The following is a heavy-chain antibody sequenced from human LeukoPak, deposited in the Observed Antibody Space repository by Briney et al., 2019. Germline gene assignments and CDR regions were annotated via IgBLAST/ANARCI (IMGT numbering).Heavy chain of an antibody. J-gene: IGHJ3*02. CDR1: GFTFSSYA. D-gene: IGHD3-9*01. CDR3: ARVATIGQAFDI. V-gene: IGHV3-30*04. Sequence: PGRSLRLSCAASGFTFSSYAMHWVRQAPGKGLEWVAVISYDGSNKYYADSVKGRFTISRDNSKNTLYLQMNSLRAEDTAVYYCARVATIGQAFDIWGQGTMVTVSS. CDR2: ISYDGSNK.